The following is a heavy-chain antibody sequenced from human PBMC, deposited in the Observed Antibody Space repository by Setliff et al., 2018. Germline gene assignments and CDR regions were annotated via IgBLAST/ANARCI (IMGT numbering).Heavy chain of an antibody. CDR2: MHAGGNI. D-gene: IGHD3-10*01. CDR3: ARGRLSFGSYGSGNQWKYYYYMDV. J-gene: IGHJ6*03. CDR1: GDSLRNDC. Sequence: LSLTCSVSGDSLRNDCWTWIRQPPGKGLEWIGNMHAGGNINYNPSLKSRVTLSLATSKNQFSLNLTSVTAADTAIYYCARGRLSFGSYGSGNQWKYYYYMDVWGKGTTVTVSS. V-gene: IGHV4-4*08.